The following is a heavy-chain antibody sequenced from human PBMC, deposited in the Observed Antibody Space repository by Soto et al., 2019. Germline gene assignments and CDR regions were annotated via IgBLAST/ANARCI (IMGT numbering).Heavy chain of an antibody. CDR2: IIPIFGTA. V-gene: IGHV1-69*13. CDR1: GGTFSSYA. CDR3: ARGTMMTYGMDV. J-gene: IGHJ6*02. D-gene: IGHD3-22*01. Sequence: SVKVSCKASGGTFSSYAISWVRQAPGQGLEWMGGIIPIFGTANYAQKLQGRVTITADESTSTAYMELSSLRSKDTAVYYCARGTMMTYGMDVWGQGTTVTV.